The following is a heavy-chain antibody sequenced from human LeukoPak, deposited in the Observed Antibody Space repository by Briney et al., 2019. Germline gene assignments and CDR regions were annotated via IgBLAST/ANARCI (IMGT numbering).Heavy chain of an antibody. D-gene: IGHD4-11*01. V-gene: IGHV3-30*02. CDR1: GFNFRSYG. Sequence: GGSLRLSCAASGFNFRSYGIHWVRQAPGRRLEWVAFVRYDGYNKYYGDFVKGRFTISRDNSKNTLYLQMDSLRAEDTAVYYCAKGYSDYFDYWGQGTLVTVSS. CDR3: AKGYSDYFDY. CDR2: VRYDGYNK. J-gene: IGHJ4*02.